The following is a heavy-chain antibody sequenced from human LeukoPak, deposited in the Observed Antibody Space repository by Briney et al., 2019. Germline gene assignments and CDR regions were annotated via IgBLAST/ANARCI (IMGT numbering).Heavy chain of an antibody. Sequence: GESLKISCKGSGYTFTTYWIGWVRQMPGKGLEWMGIIYPGDSDTRYSPSFQGQVTISADKSISTAYLKWSSLKASDTAMYYCARQPLYDSSGYPDYWGQGTLVTVSS. CDR1: GYTFTTYW. V-gene: IGHV5-51*01. CDR3: ARQPLYDSSGYPDY. CDR2: IYPGDSDT. D-gene: IGHD3-22*01. J-gene: IGHJ4*02.